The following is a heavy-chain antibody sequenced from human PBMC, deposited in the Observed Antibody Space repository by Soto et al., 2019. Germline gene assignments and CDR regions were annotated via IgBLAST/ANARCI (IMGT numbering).Heavy chain of an antibody. CDR1: GFIVSSNY. J-gene: IGHJ4*02. CDR2: IYSGGNT. V-gene: IGHV3-66*01. CDR3: AKAPREGYSSGLPYFDY. Sequence: GGSLRLSCAASGFIVSSNYMSWVRQAPGKGLEWVSLIYSGGNTFYADSVKGRFTISRDNSKNTLYLQMNSLRAEDTAVYYCAKAPREGYSSGLPYFDYWGQGTLVTVSS. D-gene: IGHD6-19*01.